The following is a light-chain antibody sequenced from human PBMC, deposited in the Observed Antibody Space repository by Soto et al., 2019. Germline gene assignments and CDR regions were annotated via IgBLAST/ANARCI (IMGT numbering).Light chain of an antibody. CDR3: CSYASSYTWV. CDR2: DVS. J-gene: IGLJ3*02. CDR1: SSDVGGYNF. V-gene: IGLV2-11*01. Sequence: QSALTQPRSVSGSPGQSVTISCTGTSSDVGGYNFVSWYQHHPGKAPKLMIYDVSKRPSGVPDRFSGSKSCTTASLTISGLLAEDEADYFCCSYASSYTWVFGGGTKLTVL.